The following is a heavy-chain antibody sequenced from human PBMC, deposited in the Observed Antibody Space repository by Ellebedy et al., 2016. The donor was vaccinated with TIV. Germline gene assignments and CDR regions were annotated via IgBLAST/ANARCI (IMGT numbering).Heavy chain of an antibody. V-gene: IGHV4-34*01. J-gene: IGHJ6*03. D-gene: IGHD2-21*01. CDR1: GESFSGYY. CDR3: ARLHVVPTYYYYMDV. CDR2: INHSGST. Sequence: SETLSLTCAVYGESFSGYYWSWIRQPPGKGLEWIGEINHSGSTNYKPSLKSRVTISVDTSKNQFSLMLSSVTAADTAVYYCARLHVVPTYYYYMDVWGRGNTVTVSS.